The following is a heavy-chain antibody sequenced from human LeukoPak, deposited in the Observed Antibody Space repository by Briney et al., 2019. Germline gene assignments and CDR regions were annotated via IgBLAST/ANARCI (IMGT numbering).Heavy chain of an antibody. CDR3: ARGPGDFWSGYYYAFDI. Sequence: SETLSLTCAVYGGSFSGYYWSWIRQPPGKGLEWIGEINHSGSTNYNPSLKSRVTISVDTSKNQFSLKLSSVTAADTAVYYCARGPGDFWSGYYYAFDIWRQGTMVTVSS. V-gene: IGHV4-34*01. J-gene: IGHJ3*02. CDR1: GGSFSGYY. CDR2: INHSGST. D-gene: IGHD3-3*01.